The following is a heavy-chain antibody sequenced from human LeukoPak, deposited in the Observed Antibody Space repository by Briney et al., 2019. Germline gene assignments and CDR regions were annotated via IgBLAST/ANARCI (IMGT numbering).Heavy chain of an antibody. Sequence: GGSLRLSCAASGFTFSTYWMTLVRQAPGKGLEWVANMKRDGSEVYYANSVKGHFTISRDNAKNSLYLQMNSLRAEDTAVYYCARYTEYYFDYWGQGTLVTVSS. CDR2: MKRDGSEV. CDR3: ARYTEYYFDY. D-gene: IGHD2-2*02. CDR1: GFTFSTYW. J-gene: IGHJ4*02. V-gene: IGHV3-7*01.